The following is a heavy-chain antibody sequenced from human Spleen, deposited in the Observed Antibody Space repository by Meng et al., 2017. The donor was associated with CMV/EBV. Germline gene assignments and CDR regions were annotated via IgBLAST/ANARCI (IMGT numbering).Heavy chain of an antibody. J-gene: IGHJ4*02. CDR3: ARTCGGDCRRGFDY. Sequence: GESLKISCAASGFTFDDYGMSWVRQAPGKGLEWVSGINWNVGSTGYADAVKGRFTISRDNAKNSLYLQMNSLRAEDTALYYCARTCGGDCRRGFDYWGQGTLVTVSS. V-gene: IGHV3-20*04. D-gene: IGHD2-21*01. CDR1: GFTFDDYG. CDR2: INWNVGST.